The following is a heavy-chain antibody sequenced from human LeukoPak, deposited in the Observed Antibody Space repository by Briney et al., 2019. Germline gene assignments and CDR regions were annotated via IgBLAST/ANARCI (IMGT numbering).Heavy chain of an antibody. V-gene: IGHV3-7*01. D-gene: IGHD3-16*01. CDR2: IKQHGSEK. CDR1: GFTFSSYW. J-gene: IGHJ3*02. CDR3: ARGGTLGYAFDI. Sequence: GGSLRLSCAASGFTFSSYWMNWVRQAPGKGLEWVANIKQHGSEKYYVDSVKGRFTIPRDNAQNSLYLQMNSLRADDTAVYYCARGGTLGYAFDIWGQGTMVTVSS.